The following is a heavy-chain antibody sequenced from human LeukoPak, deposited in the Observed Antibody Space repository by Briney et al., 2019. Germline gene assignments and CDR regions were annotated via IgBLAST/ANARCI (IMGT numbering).Heavy chain of an antibody. J-gene: IGHJ4*02. D-gene: IGHD3-16*02. CDR1: AFTFSSYA. CDR3: ARGPTTLGLRLGELSLRVDY. V-gene: IGHV3-30*03. Sequence: GGSLRLSCAASAFTFSSYAMHWVRQAPGKGLEWVAVISYDGSNKEYADPVKGRSTISRDNSKNTLYLQMNSLRVDDTAVYYCARGPTTLGLRLGELSLRVDYWGQGALVTVSS. CDR2: ISYDGSNK.